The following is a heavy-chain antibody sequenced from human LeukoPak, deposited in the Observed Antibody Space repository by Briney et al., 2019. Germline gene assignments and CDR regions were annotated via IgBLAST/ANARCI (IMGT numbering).Heavy chain of an antibody. J-gene: IGHJ4*02. D-gene: IGHD3-22*01. Sequence: PGESLRLSCADSGFTFSSYAMSWVRKAPGNALEWVSAISGSGGSKYYAASVKGRFTISRENSKNTLYLQMNSLRAEDTAVYYCAKGSDDHYYDSSGQNFDYWGQGTLVTVSS. CDR1: GFTFSSYA. CDR2: ISGSGGSK. CDR3: AKGSDDHYYDSSGQNFDY. V-gene: IGHV3-23*01.